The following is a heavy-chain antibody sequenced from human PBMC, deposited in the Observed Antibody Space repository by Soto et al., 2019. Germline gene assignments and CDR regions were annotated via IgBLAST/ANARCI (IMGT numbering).Heavy chain of an antibody. CDR1: GGSTSSGGYY. Sequence: PSETLSLTCTVSGGSTSSGGYYWSWIRQHPGKGLEWIGYIYYSGSTYYNPSLKSRVTISVDTSKNQFSLKLSSVTAADTAVYYCARHLVGSPRYYYYGMDVWGQGTTVTVSS. CDR2: IYYSGST. J-gene: IGHJ6*02. CDR3: ARHLVGSPRYYYYGMDV. V-gene: IGHV4-31*03. D-gene: IGHD1-26*01.